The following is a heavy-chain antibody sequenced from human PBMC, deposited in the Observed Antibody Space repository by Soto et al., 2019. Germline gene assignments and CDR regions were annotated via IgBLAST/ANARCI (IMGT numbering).Heavy chain of an antibody. D-gene: IGHD3-22*01. V-gene: IGHV1-3*04. CDR2: INTANGKT. CDR3: ARTRNWEQMSYFYDSTSSYYDY. J-gene: IGHJ4*02. CDR1: GYSFTNYA. Sequence: QVLLVQSGAEVKKPGASVNISCRASGYSFTNYALHWVRQAPGQRLDWMGWINTANGKTKYSQKCQGRVTITRDTSASTTYMELSSLGSEDTAVYYCARTRNWEQMSYFYDSTSSYYDYWGPGTQVTVSS.